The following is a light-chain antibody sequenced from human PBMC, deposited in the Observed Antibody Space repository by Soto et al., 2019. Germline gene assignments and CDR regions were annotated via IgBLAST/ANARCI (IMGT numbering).Light chain of an antibody. Sequence: EIVLTQSPCTLSLSPGEGASLSCRASQTITNDYLAWYQQRPGQAPRLLMYGASSRATGIPERYSGSGSGTDFTLIISRLAPEDFEVYYCQQYGSSPWTFGQGTKVDIK. J-gene: IGKJ1*01. CDR1: QTITNDY. CDR2: GAS. CDR3: QQYGSSPWT. V-gene: IGKV3-20*01.